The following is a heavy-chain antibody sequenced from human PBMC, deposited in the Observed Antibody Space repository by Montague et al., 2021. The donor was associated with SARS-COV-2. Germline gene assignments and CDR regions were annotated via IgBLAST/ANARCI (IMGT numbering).Heavy chain of an antibody. CDR1: GFACNNFA. Sequence: SLRLSCAASGFACNNFAMTWVRQPPGKGLEWVSSIFGSGAGTYYADSVQGRFTISRDNSRNTLYLQMNSLRAEDTAKYYCAKQTGAGAIVYWYFDLWGRGTVVSVSS. CDR2: IFGSGAGT. J-gene: IGHJ2*01. V-gene: IGHV3-23*01. D-gene: IGHD2-15*01. CDR3: AKQTGAGAIVYWYFDL.